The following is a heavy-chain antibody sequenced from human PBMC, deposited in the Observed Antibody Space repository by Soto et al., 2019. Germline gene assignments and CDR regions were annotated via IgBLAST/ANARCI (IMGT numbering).Heavy chain of an antibody. J-gene: IGHJ5*02. CDR2: ISTGGTII. CDR1: GFTFSSYD. D-gene: IGHD2-21*02. V-gene: IGHV3-48*03. Sequence: GGSLRLSCAASGFTFSSYDMNWVRQAPGKGPEWLSFISTGGTIIYYAESVRGRFTISRENSNISLHLQINSLRSEDTAVYYCNSVVTPMPALGQGTLVAVSS. CDR3: NSVVTPMPA.